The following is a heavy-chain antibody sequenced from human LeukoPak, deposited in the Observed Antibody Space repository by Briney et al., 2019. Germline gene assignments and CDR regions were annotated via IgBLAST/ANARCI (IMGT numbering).Heavy chain of an antibody. CDR1: GVTFSNNA. V-gene: IGHV3-23*01. CDR3: AKYYYDWGSYPDS. Sequence: GGSLRLSSAASGVTFSNNAMSSVRQAPGKGLEWVSPMRGSGGDTCYADSVRGRFTISRDNSKNTLYLQMSSLRAEDTAVYYCAKYYYDWGSYPDSWGQGTLVTVSS. J-gene: IGHJ4*02. CDR2: MRGSGGDT. D-gene: IGHD3-10*01.